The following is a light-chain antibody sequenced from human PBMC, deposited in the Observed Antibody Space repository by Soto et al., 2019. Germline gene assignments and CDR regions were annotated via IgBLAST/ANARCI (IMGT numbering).Light chain of an antibody. J-gene: IGKJ1*01. CDR3: QQYNYWPST. CDR2: GES. V-gene: IGKV3-15*01. CDR1: QSVRST. Sequence: EIVMTQSPATLSVSPGAIATLSCRASQSVRSTLPWYQQNPGQSPRLLIEGESNRATGIPATFSGSGSGTEFTLTISSLQSEDFGVYYCQQYNYWPSTFGQGTKVEIK.